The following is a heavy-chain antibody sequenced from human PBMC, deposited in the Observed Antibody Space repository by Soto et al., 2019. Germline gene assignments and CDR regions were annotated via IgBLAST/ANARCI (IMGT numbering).Heavy chain of an antibody. CDR3: ARCIQGDYYYGMDG. J-gene: IGHJ6*02. Sequence: QAQLVQSGAEVKKPGASVKVSCKASGYTFYSHSISWVRQAPGQGLEWMGRINGDYGNTQYAQKFRGRVTMTTDTSTTTVYMEMRNLRSDDTAVYYCARCIQGDYYYGMDGWGQGNTVTVSS. D-gene: IGHD5-18*01. CDR1: GYTFYSHS. V-gene: IGHV1-18*01. CDR2: INGDYGNT.